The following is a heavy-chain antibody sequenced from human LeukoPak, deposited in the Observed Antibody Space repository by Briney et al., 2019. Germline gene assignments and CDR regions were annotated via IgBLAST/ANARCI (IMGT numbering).Heavy chain of an antibody. D-gene: IGHD2-2*01. CDR1: GGSFSGYY. V-gene: IGHV4-34*01. J-gene: IGHJ6*02. CDR3: AREVVVVPAAMLDGYYYGMDV. Sequence: SETLSLTCAVYGGSFSGYYWSWIRQPPGKGLEWIGEINHSGSTNYSPSHKSRVTISVDTSKNQFSLKLSSVTAADTAVYYCAREVVVVPAAMLDGYYYGMDVWGQGTTVTVSS. CDR2: INHSGST.